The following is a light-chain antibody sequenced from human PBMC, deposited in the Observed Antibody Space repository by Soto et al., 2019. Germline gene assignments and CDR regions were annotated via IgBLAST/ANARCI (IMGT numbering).Light chain of an antibody. CDR2: AAS. V-gene: IGKV1-17*01. CDR1: QGIRND. Sequence: DIQMTQFPSSLSASVGDRVTITCRASQGIRNDLGWYQQKPGKDPKRLIYAASSLQSGVTSRFSGSGSGTEFTLAISSLQPEDSATFYCLQHSTYSLTFGQGTKVEIK. J-gene: IGKJ1*01. CDR3: LQHSTYSLT.